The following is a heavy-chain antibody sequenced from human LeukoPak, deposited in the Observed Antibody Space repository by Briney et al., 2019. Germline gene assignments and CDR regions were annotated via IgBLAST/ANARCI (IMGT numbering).Heavy chain of an antibody. V-gene: IGHV3-7*01. CDR2: IKQDGSEK. J-gene: IGHJ3*02. D-gene: IGHD5-24*01. CDR3: ARDQRNGSNYGAFVI. Sequence: GGSLRLSCADSGFTFSSYWMRWVRQAPGKGLEWVDNIKQDGSEKYYVDSVKGRFTISRDNAKNSLYLQMNSLRAEDTAVYYCARDQRNGSNYGAFVIWGQCTMVTVSS. CDR1: GFTFSSYW.